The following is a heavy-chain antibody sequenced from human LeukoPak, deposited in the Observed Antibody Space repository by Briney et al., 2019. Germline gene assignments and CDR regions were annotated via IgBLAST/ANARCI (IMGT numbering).Heavy chain of an antibody. D-gene: IGHD1/OR15-1a*01. CDR1: GGSISSGGYY. V-gene: IGHV4-31*03. J-gene: IGHJ6*02. CDR3: ARGTAYSYYGMDV. Sequence: SETLSLTCTVSGGSISSGGYYWSWIRQHPGKGLEWIGYIYYSGSTYYNPSLKSRVTISVDTSKNQFSLKLSSVTAADTAVYYCARGTAYSYYGMDVWGQGTTVTVSS. CDR2: IYYSGST.